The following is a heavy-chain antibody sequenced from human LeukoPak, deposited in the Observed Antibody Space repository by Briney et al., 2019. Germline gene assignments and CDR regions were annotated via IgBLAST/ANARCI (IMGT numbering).Heavy chain of an antibody. CDR1: GGSISSYY. D-gene: IGHD3-3*01. CDR2: IYYSGST. CDR3: ARWNYDFWGGDAGPLYWFDP. Sequence: SETLSLTCTVSGGSISSYYWSWIRQPPGKGLEWIGYIYYSGSTNYNPSLKSRVTISVDTSKNQFPLKLSSVTAAETAVYYCARWNYDFWGGDAGPLYWFDPWGQGTLVTVSS. V-gene: IGHV4-59*01. J-gene: IGHJ5*02.